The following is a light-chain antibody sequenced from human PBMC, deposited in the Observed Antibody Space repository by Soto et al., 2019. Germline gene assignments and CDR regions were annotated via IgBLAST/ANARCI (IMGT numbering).Light chain of an antibody. CDR2: ERI. CDR1: SSNIGGDNV. Sequence: QSVLTQPASVSGSPGHSICISCSGTSSNIGGDNVVSWYQQHPGKAPKVIVYERIKRPSGVSDRFSASTSGSTASLTISGLQAEDEAEYYCCSYVGATTSVFGSGTKVTV. V-gene: IGLV2-23*01. J-gene: IGLJ1*01. CDR3: CSYVGATTSV.